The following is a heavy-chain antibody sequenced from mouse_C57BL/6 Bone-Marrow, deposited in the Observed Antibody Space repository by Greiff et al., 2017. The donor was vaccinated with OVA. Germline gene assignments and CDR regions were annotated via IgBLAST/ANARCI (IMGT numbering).Heavy chain of an antibody. Sequence: EVKVVESGGGLVKPGGSLKLSCAASGFTFSSYAMSWVRQTPEKRLEWVATISDGGSYTYYPDNVKGRFTISRDNAKNNLYLQMSHLKSEDTAMYYCARAENWAAMDYWGQGTSVTVSS. CDR2: ISDGGSYT. D-gene: IGHD4-1*01. J-gene: IGHJ4*01. CDR1: GFTFSSYA. V-gene: IGHV5-4*03. CDR3: ARAENWAAMDY.